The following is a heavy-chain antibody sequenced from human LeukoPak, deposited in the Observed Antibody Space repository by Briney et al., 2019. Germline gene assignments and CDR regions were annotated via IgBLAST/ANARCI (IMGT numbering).Heavy chain of an antibody. J-gene: IGHJ4*02. CDR1: GFTFSNYN. V-gene: IGHV3-48*02. CDR3: ARDRSDGYHFDY. D-gene: IGHD2-15*01. Sequence: GGSLRLSCAASGFTFSNYNTNWVRQAPGKGLEWVSYISTTGTIYCADSVKGRFTISRDNAKNSLYLQMNSLRDEDTAVYYCARDRSDGYHFDYWGEGTLVTVSS. CDR2: ISTTGTI.